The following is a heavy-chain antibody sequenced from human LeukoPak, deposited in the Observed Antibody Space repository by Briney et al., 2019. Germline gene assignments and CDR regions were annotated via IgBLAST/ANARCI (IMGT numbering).Heavy chain of an antibody. Sequence: ASVKVSCKASGYTFTSYGISWVRQAPGQGLEWMGWISAYNGNTNYAQKLQGRVTMTTDTFTSTAYMELRSLRSDDTAVYYCARDDPSSSWYLIDYWGQGTLVTVSS. J-gene: IGHJ4*02. CDR3: ARDDPSSSWYLIDY. V-gene: IGHV1-18*01. CDR2: ISAYNGNT. D-gene: IGHD6-13*01. CDR1: GYTFTSYG.